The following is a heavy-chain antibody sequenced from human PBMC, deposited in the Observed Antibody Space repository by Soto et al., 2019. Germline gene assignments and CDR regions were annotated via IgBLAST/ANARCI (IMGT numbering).Heavy chain of an antibody. CDR3: ARAGYCSVRTCPLYHYHYYYMAV. CDR1: GGSISSYY. D-gene: IGHD2-15*01. Sequence: PSETLSLTCAVSGGSISSYYWMWIRQPPGKGLEYIGSIYDSGSTNYQPSLKSRVAISLDASQNQVSLRLTSVTAADTAVYYCARAGYCSVRTCPLYHYHYYYMAVWGKGTTVTASS. V-gene: IGHV4-59*01. CDR2: IYDSGST. J-gene: IGHJ6*03.